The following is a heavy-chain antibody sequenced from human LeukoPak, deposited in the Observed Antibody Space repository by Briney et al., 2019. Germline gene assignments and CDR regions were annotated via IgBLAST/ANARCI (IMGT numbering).Heavy chain of an antibody. CDR3: ARGSGLAAFDI. D-gene: IGHD3-3*01. V-gene: IGHV3-53*01. CDR1: GFTVSSNY. Sequence: GGSLRLSCAASGFTVSSNYMSWVRQAPGKGLEWVSVIYSGGSTYYADSVKGRFTISRDNPKNTLYLQMNSLRAEDTAVYYCARGSGLAAFDIWGQGTMVTVSS. CDR2: IYSGGST. J-gene: IGHJ3*02.